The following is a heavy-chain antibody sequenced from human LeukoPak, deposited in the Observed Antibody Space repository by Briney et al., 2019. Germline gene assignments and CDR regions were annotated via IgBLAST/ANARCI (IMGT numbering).Heavy chain of an antibody. CDR3: ARNDIVVVPAAQGNWFDP. CDR1: GYTFTSYG. CDR2: ISAYNGNT. Sequence: ASVKVSCKASGYTFTSYGISWVRQAPGQGLEWMGWISAYNGNTNYAQKLQGRVTMTTDTSTSTAYMELRSLRSDDTAVYYCARNDIVVVPAAQGNWFDPWGQGTLVTVSS. D-gene: IGHD2-2*01. V-gene: IGHV1-18*01. J-gene: IGHJ5*02.